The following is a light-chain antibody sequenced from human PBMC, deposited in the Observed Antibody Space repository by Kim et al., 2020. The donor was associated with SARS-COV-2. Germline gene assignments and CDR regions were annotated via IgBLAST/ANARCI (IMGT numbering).Light chain of an antibody. V-gene: IGLV2-14*03. J-gene: IGLJ3*02. Sequence: PGQSITISGSGSTSDVGDYRYVSWYRQYPGKAPKLMIYDVTKRPSGVSNRFSGSKSANAASLIISGLQPEDEADYYCSSYTGSSTLFGGGTKVTVL. CDR1: TSDVGDYRY. CDR2: DVT. CDR3: SSYTGSSTL.